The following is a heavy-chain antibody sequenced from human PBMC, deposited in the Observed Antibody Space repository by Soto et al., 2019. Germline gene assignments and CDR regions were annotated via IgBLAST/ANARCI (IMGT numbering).Heavy chain of an antibody. CDR1: SGSFSTYY. D-gene: IGHD2-2*02. Sequence: QVQLQQWGAGLLKPSETLSLTCAVYSGSFSTYYWGWIRQPPGKGLEWIGEISRSGSTNYNPSLMSRVTISIDTSKNQCSLKLDSVTAADTAVYYCASPGKYTNSPIDFWGQGTLVTVSS. V-gene: IGHV4-34*01. J-gene: IGHJ4*02. CDR3: ASPGKYTNSPIDF. CDR2: ISRSGST.